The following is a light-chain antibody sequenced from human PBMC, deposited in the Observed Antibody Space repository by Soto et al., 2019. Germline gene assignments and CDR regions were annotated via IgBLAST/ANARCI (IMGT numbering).Light chain of an antibody. Sequence: QSALTQPASVSGSPGQSITISCTGTSSDVGAYDYVSWYQQHPDKAPKLMIYEVSHRPSGVSNRFCGSKSVNTATLTISGLPDEDEADYYCSSYTSSSTRVFGTGTKVTVL. CDR3: SSYTSSSTRV. J-gene: IGLJ1*01. V-gene: IGLV2-14*03. CDR2: EVS. CDR1: SSDVGAYDY.